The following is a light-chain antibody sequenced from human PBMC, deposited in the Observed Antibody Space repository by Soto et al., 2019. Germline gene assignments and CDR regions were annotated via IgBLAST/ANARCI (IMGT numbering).Light chain of an antibody. CDR1: QSVSSSY. CDR3: QQSYRTPHT. J-gene: IGKJ5*01. CDR2: GAS. Sequence: EIVLTQSPGTLSLSPGERATLSCRASQSVSSSYLAWYQQKPGQAPRLLIYGASSRATGIPDRFSGSGSGTDFTLTISRLEPEDFAVYYCQQSYRTPHTFGQGTRLEIK. V-gene: IGKV3-20*01.